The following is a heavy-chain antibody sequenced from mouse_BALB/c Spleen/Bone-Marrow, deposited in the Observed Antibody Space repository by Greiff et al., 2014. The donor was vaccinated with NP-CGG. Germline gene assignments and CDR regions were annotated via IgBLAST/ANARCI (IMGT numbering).Heavy chain of an antibody. CDR2: ISNGGST. D-gene: IGHD4-1*02. Sequence: EVKLMESGGGLVKPGGSLKLSCAASGFTFSTYAMSWVRQTPEKRLEWVASISNGGSTYYQDSVEGRFTISRDNARNILYLQMSSLRSEDTAMYYCARAPQLLYYFDYWGQGTTLTVSS. CDR3: ARAPQLLYYFDY. CDR1: GFTFSTYA. V-gene: IGHV5-6-5*01. J-gene: IGHJ2*01.